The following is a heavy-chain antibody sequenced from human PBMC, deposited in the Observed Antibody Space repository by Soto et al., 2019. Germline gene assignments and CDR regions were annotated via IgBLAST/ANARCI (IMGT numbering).Heavy chain of an antibody. J-gene: IGHJ4*02. CDR3: AKDGGWLQVDY. V-gene: IGHV3-30*18. CDR2: ISYDGSNK. D-gene: IGHD3-16*01. CDR1: GFTFSSYG. Sequence: QVQLVESGGGVVQPGRSLRLSCAASGFTFSSYGMHWVRLAPGKGLEWVAVISYDGSNKYYADSVKGRFTISRDNSKNTLYLQMNSLRAEDTAVYYCAKDGGWLQVDYWGQGTLVTVSS.